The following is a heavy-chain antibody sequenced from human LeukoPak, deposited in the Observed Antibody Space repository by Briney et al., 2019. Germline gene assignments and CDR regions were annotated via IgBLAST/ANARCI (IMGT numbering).Heavy chain of an antibody. D-gene: IGHD3-10*01. V-gene: IGHV4-34*01. J-gene: IGHJ4*02. CDR1: GGSFSGYY. Sequence: SETLSLTCAVYGGSFSGYYWSWIRQPPGKGLEWIGEINHSGSTNYNPSLKSRVTISVDTSKNQFSLKLSSVTAADTAVYYCARGRYYYGSGSYLGGPFFDYWGQGTLVTVSS. CDR2: INHSGST. CDR3: ARGRYYYGSGSYLGGPFFDY.